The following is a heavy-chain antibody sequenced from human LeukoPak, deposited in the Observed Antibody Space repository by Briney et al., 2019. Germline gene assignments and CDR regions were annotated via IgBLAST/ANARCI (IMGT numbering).Heavy chain of an antibody. V-gene: IGHV1-46*01. CDR1: GYTFTSYY. CDR2: INPSGGST. Sequence: ASVKVSCKASGYTFTSYYMHWVRQAPGQGLEWMGIINPSGGSTSYAQKFQGRVTMTRDTSTSTVYMELSSLRSEDTAVYYCAREDCSSTSCYTEDYWGQGTLVTVSS. D-gene: IGHD2-2*02. CDR3: AREDCSSTSCYTEDY. J-gene: IGHJ4*02.